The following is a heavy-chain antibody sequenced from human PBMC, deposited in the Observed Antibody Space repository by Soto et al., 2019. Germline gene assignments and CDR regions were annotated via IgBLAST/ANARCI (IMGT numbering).Heavy chain of an antibody. Sequence: SETLSHTCAFSGGSISSGGYSLSWVRQPPGKGLEWIGEIYHNGSTNYNPSLKSRVTISVDKSKNQFSLKLSSVTAADTAVYYCARAGYCSSTSCYHLEYNWFDPWGQGTLVTVSS. J-gene: IGHJ5*02. CDR2: IYHNGST. CDR3: ARAGYCSSTSCYHLEYNWFDP. CDR1: GGSISSGGYS. V-gene: IGHV4-4*02. D-gene: IGHD2-2*01.